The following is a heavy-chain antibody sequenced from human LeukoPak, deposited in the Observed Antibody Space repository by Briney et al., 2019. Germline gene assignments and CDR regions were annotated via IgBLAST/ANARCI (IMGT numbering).Heavy chain of an antibody. CDR2: ISGSGGST. Sequence: GGSLRLSCAASGFTFSSYAMSWVRQAPGKGLEWVSAISGSGGSTYYADSVKGRFTISRDNSKNTLYLQMNSLRAEDTAVYYCAKAGYVSGSYYTLSHFDYWGQGTLVTVSS. D-gene: IGHD3-10*01. J-gene: IGHJ4*02. V-gene: IGHV3-23*01. CDR3: AKAGYVSGSYYTLSHFDY. CDR1: GFTFSSYA.